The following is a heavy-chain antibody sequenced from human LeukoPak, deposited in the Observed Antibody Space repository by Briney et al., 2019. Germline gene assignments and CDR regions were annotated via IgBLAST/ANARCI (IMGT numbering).Heavy chain of an antibody. CDR2: IYYSRST. CDR1: GGSISSYY. Sequence: SETLSLTCTVSGGSISSYYWSWIRQPPGKGLEWIGYIYYSRSTNYNPSLKRRVTISVDTSKNQFSLKLSSVTAADTAVYYCARVSPHSIAATSRYYFDYWGQGTLVTVSS. V-gene: IGHV4-59*01. D-gene: IGHD6-13*01. CDR3: ARVSPHSIAATSRYYFDY. J-gene: IGHJ4*02.